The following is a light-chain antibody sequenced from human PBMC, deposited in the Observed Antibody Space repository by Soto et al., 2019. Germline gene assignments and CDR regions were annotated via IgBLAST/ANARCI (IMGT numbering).Light chain of an antibody. CDR3: SSYTSNNTRV. V-gene: IGLV2-14*03. J-gene: IGLJ2*01. Sequence: QSALTQPASVSGSPGQSVTISCTGTSSDVGGYNYVSWCQQHPGKAPKALIYEVKNRPLGVSNRFSGSKSGNTASLTISGLQAEDEADYYCSSYTSNNTRVFGGGTKLTVL. CDR2: EVK. CDR1: SSDVGGYNY.